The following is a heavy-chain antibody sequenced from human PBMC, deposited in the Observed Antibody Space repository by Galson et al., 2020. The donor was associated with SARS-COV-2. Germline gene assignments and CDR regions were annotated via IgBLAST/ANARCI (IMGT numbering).Heavy chain of an antibody. Sequence: GESLKISCAVSGFTFKDFWMSWFRQAPGKGLEWVANIRRDGSETNYVDSVQGRFFISRDNAIDSLFLQMNNLTADDTAVYFCSREGWQGGYWGQGTRVTVSS. V-gene: IGHV3-7*01. CDR2: IRRDGSET. CDR3: SREGWQGGY. CDR1: GFTFKDFW. D-gene: IGHD6-19*01. J-gene: IGHJ4*02.